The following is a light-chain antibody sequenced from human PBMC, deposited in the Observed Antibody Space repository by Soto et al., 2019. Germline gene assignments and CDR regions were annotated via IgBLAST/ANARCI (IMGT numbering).Light chain of an antibody. J-gene: IGKJ1*01. V-gene: IGKV3-15*01. CDR1: QSVSSN. CDR2: GAS. CDR3: QQYNNWPPTWT. Sequence: EIVMTQSPATLSVSPGERATLSCRASQSVSSNLAWYQQKPGQAPRLLIYGASTRATGIPARFSGSGSGTEFTLTISSLQSEDFAVYYCQQYNNWPPTWTCGQGTKVDI.